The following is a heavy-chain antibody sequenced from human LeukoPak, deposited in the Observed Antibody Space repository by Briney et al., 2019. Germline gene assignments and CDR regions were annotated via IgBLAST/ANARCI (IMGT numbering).Heavy chain of an antibody. CDR2: IYTSGRT. J-gene: IGHJ4*02. V-gene: IGHV4-61*02. CDR3: ARESDLSHYDRTDY. D-gene: IGHD3-22*01. Sequence: SQTLSLTCTVSGGSISSDNYYWSWIRQPAGKGLEWIGRIYTSGRTTYNPSLKSRVTISVDTSKNQFSLKLSPMTAADTAIYYCARESDLSHYDRTDYWGQGTLVTVSS. CDR1: GGSISSDNYY.